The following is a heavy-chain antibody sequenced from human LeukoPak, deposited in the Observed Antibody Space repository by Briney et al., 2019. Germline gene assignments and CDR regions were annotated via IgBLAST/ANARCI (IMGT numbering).Heavy chain of an antibody. D-gene: IGHD3-22*01. V-gene: IGHV3-30*04. CDR2: ISYDGSNK. Sequence: GRSLRLSCAASGFTFSSYAMHWVRQAPGKGLEWVAVISYDGSNKYYADSVKGRFTISRDNSKNTLYLQMNSLRAEDTAVYYCAGAMYYYDSSGYYDDAFDIWGQGTMVTVSS. J-gene: IGHJ3*02. CDR1: GFTFSSYA. CDR3: AGAMYYYDSSGYYDDAFDI.